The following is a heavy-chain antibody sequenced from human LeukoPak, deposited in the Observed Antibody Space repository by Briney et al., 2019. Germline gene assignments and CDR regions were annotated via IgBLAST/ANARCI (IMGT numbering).Heavy chain of an antibody. CDR3: ARVTAMVTYFYY. CDR1: GFTFSSYA. V-gene: IGHV3-30*04. J-gene: IGHJ4*02. CDR2: ISYDGSNK. Sequence: PGGSLRLSCAASGFTFSSYAMDWVRQAPGKGLEWVAVISYDGSNKYYADSVKGRFTISRDNSKNTLYLQINSLRADDTAVYYCARVTAMVTYFYYWGQGTLVTVSS. D-gene: IGHD5-18*01.